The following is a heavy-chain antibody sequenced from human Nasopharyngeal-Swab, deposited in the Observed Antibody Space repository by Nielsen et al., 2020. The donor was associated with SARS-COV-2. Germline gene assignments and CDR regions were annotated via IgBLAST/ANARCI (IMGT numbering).Heavy chain of an antibody. CDR2: ISYDGSKK. CDR3: ARGIGHSSGWYSYYSYGMDV. D-gene: IGHD6-19*01. J-gene: IGHJ6*02. V-gene: IGHV3-30*03. Sequence: GESLKISCAASGFTFGYYGMHWVRQAPGRGLEWVAVISYDGSKKYYVDSMKGRLTISRDNSKNTLYLQMNSLRAEDTAVYYCARGIGHSSGWYSYYSYGMDVWGQGTTVTVSS. CDR1: GFTFGYYG.